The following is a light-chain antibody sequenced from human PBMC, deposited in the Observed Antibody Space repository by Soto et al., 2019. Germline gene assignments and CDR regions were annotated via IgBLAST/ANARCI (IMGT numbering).Light chain of an antibody. CDR2: GAP. CDR1: KSVSASF. CDR3: QQYVSSPWA. J-gene: IGKJ1*01. V-gene: IGKV3-20*01. Sequence: EIVLAQSPGTLSFSPGKSAPPSCRPSKSVSASFLAWYQQKAGQAPRLLIYGAPRRATGIPDRFSGSGSGTDFTLTISRLEPEDFAVYYCQQYVSSPWAFGQGTKVEI.